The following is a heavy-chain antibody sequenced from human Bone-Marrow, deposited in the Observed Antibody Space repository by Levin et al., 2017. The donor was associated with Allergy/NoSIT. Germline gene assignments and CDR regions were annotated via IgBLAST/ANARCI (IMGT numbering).Heavy chain of an antibody. CDR2: IYHSGST. Sequence: PSETLSLTCAVSGGSISSGGYSWSWIRQPPGKGLEWIGYIYHSGSTYYNPSLKSRVTISVDRSKNQFSLKLSSVTAADTAVYYCAREGIAAAGTEGYFDYWGQGTLVTVSS. D-gene: IGHD6-13*01. V-gene: IGHV4-30-2*01. CDR1: GGSISSGGYS. J-gene: IGHJ4*02. CDR3: AREGIAAAGTEGYFDY.